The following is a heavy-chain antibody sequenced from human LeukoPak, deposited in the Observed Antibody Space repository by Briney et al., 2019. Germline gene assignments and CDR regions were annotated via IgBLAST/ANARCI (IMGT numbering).Heavy chain of an antibody. J-gene: IGHJ4*02. V-gene: IGHV1-69*04. CDR2: IIPILGIA. CDR3: ARDMEWLLYRGPFDY. D-gene: IGHD3-3*01. Sequence: SVKVSCKASGGTFSSYAISWVRQAPGQGLEWMGRIIPILGIANYAQKFQGRVTMTRDTSISTAYMELSRLRSDDTAVYYCARDMEWLLYRGPFDYWGQGTLVTVSS. CDR1: GGTFSSYA.